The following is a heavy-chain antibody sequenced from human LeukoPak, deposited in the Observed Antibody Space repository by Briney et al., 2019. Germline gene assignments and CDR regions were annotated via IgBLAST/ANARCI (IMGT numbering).Heavy chain of an antibody. J-gene: IGHJ5*02. CDR1: GGSISSSSYY. CDR3: ARHYTLIVVVPKTNWFDP. Sequence: SETLSLTCTVSGGSISSSSYYWGWIRQPPGKGLEWIGSIYYSGSTYYNPSLKSRVTISVDTSKNQFSLKLSSVTAADTAVYYCARHYTLIVVVPKTNWFDPWGQGTLVTVSS. CDR2: IYYSGST. V-gene: IGHV4-39*01. D-gene: IGHD3-22*01.